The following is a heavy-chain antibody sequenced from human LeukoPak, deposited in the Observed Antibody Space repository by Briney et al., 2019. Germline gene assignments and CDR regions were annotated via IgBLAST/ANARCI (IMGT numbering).Heavy chain of an antibody. CDR1: GGSISSSSYY. Sequence: KSSETLSLTCTVSGGSISSSSYYWGWIRQPPGKGLEWIGSIYYSGSTYYNPSLKSRVTISVDTSKNQFSLKLSSVTAADTAVYYCARGISHGYYGSGSYGGANWFDPWGQGTLVTVSS. D-gene: IGHD3-10*01. J-gene: IGHJ5*02. CDR2: IYYSGST. V-gene: IGHV4-39*01. CDR3: ARGISHGYYGSGSYGGANWFDP.